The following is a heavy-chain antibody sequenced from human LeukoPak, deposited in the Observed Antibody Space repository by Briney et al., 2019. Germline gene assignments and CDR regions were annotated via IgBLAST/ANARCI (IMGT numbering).Heavy chain of an antibody. CDR2: VRFDGSDK. V-gene: IGHV3-30*02. CDR3: ARDVHGGAFDY. D-gene: IGHD4-23*01. CDR1: GFTFGSFG. Sequence: GGSLRLSCAASGFTFGSFGMHWVRRAPGKGLEWVAFVRFDGSDKYYADSVKGRFTFSRDNTMNSLFLQMNNIRAEDTAVYYCARDVHGGAFDYWGRGTLVTVSS. J-gene: IGHJ4*02.